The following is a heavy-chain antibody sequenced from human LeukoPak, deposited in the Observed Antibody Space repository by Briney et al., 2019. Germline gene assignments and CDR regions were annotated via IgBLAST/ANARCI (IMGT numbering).Heavy chain of an antibody. D-gene: IGHD6-19*01. CDR1: GFTFSSYS. V-gene: IGHV3-21*01. J-gene: IGHJ4*02. CDR3: ASCSSSGWYFPFDY. CDR2: ISSSSSYI. Sequence: GGSLRLSCAASGFTFSSYSMNWVRQAPGKGLEWVSSISSSSSYIYYADSVKGRFTISRDNAKNSLYLQMNSLRAEDTAVHYCASCSSSGWYFPFDYWGQGTLVTVSS.